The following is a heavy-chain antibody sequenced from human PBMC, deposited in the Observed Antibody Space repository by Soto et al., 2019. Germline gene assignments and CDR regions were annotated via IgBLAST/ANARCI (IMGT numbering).Heavy chain of an antibody. Sequence: GGSLRLSCAASGFTFSSYAMHWVRQAPGKGLEWVAVISYDGSNKYYADSVKGRFTISRDNSKNTLYLQMNSLRAEDTAVYYWARAKTTVVIVGPYWGQGTLVTAPQ. CDR2: ISYDGSNK. CDR1: GFTFSSYA. V-gene: IGHV3-30-3*01. J-gene: IGHJ4*02. D-gene: IGHD4-17*01. CDR3: ARAKTTVVIVGPY.